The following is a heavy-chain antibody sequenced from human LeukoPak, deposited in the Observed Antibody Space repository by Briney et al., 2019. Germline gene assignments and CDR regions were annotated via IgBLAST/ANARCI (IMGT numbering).Heavy chain of an antibody. V-gene: IGHV3-23*01. CDR3: AKDQGSYGDYDY. D-gene: IGHD4-17*01. CDR2: ISGSGGSV. J-gene: IGHJ4*02. Sequence: PGGPLRLSCAAPGFTLSSYAMSWVGQAPGKGLEWVSAISGSGGSVYYADSVKGRFTISRDNSKNTLYLQMNSLRAEDTAVYFCAKDQGSYGDYDYWGQGTLVTVSS. CDR1: GFTLSSYA.